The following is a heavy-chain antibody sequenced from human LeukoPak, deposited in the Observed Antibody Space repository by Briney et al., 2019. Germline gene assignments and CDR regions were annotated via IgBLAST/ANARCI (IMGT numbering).Heavy chain of an antibody. V-gene: IGHV4-30-4*01. J-gene: IGHJ4*02. CDR3: AKVRGGRVPRIEY. CDR1: GGSISSYY. CDR2: IYYSGST. Sequence: SETLSLTCTVSGGSISSYYWSWIRQPPGKGLEWIGYIYYSGSTYYNPSLKSRVTISVDTSKNQFSLKLSSVTAADTAVYYCAKVRGGRVPRIEYWGQGTLVTVSS. D-gene: IGHD3-10*01.